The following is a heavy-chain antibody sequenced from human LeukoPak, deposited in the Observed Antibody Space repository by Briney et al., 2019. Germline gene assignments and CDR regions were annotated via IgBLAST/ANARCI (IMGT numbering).Heavy chain of an antibody. CDR3: ARGSGLIGWYYFDY. CDR1: GYTFTSYG. J-gene: IGHJ4*02. V-gene: IGHV1-18*01. Sequence: ASVKVSCKASGYTFTSYGISWVRQAPGQGLEWMGWISAYNGNTNYAQKLQGRVTMTTDTSTSTAYMELRSLRSDNTAVYYCARGSGLIGWYYFDYWGQGTLVTVSS. D-gene: IGHD3-3*01. CDR2: ISAYNGNT.